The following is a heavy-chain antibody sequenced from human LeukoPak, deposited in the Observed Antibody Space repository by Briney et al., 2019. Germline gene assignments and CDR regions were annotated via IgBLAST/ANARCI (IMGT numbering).Heavy chain of an antibody. V-gene: IGHV3-48*04. CDR1: GFTFSNAW. J-gene: IGHJ4*02. CDR3: ARNDYTSSSYTY. Sequence: GGSLRLSCAASGFTFSNAWMTWVRQAPGKGLEWVSYISSGGSTIIYADSVKGRFTISRDNAKNSLYLQMNGLRAEDTAVYYCARNDYTSSSYTYWGQGTLVTVSS. CDR2: ISSGGSTI. D-gene: IGHD6-6*01.